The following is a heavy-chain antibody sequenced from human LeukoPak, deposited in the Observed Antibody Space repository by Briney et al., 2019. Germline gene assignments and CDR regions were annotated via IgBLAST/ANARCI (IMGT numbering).Heavy chain of an antibody. D-gene: IGHD5-24*01. V-gene: IGHV4-59*01. J-gene: IGHJ4*02. CDR2: IYYSGST. Sequence: PSETLSLTCTVSGGSIISYYWSWIRQPPGKGLEWIGYIYYSGSTNYNPSLKSRVTISVATSKNQFSLKLSSVTAADTAVYYCARVRGYRDGYNHPFDYWGQGTLVTVSS. CDR1: GGSIISYY. CDR3: ARVRGYRDGYNHPFDY.